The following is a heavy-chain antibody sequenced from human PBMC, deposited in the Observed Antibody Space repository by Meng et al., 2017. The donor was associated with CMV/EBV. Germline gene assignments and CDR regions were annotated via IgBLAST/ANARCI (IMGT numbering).Heavy chain of an antibody. D-gene: IGHD1-26*01. Sequence: GGSLRLSCAASGFTFSSYGMHWVRQAPGKGLEWVAFIRYDGSNKYYADSVKGRFTISRDNSKNMLYLQMNSLRAEDTAVYYCAKESLLYSGSYFDYWGQGTLVTVSS. V-gene: IGHV3-30*02. CDR2: IRYDGSNK. J-gene: IGHJ4*02. CDR3: AKESLLYSGSYFDY. CDR1: GFTFSSYG.